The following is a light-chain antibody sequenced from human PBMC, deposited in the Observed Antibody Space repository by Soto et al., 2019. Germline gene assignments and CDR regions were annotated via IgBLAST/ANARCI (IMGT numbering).Light chain of an antibody. J-gene: IGLJ1*01. CDR3: TSYASGSAYV. CDR2: EVS. Sequence: QSVLTQPASVSGSPGQSITISCTGTSSDVGAYDFVSWYQQPPDKAPKLLIYEVSNRPSGGSTRFSGSKSVNTASLTISGLQAEDEADYYCTSYASGSAYVFVPGTRSPS. V-gene: IGLV2-14*03. CDR1: SSDVGAYDF.